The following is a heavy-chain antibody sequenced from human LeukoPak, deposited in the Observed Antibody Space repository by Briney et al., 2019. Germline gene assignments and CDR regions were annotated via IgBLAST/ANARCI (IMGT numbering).Heavy chain of an antibody. CDR3: ARALTSGLDY. CDR2: ISSSSSTI. CDR1: GFTFSSYS. Sequence: GGSLRLSCAASGFTFSSYSMNWVRQAPGKGLEWVSYISSSSSTIYYADSVKGRFTISRDIAKNSLYLQMNSLRAKDTAVYYCARALTSGLDYWGQGTLVTVSS. D-gene: IGHD2-8*01. V-gene: IGHV3-48*01. J-gene: IGHJ4*02.